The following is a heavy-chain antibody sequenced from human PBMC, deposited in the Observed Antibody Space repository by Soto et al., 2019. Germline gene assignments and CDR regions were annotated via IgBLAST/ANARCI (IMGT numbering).Heavy chain of an antibody. V-gene: IGHV4-61*08. CDR1: GGSISSDGYY. D-gene: IGHD1-7*01. Sequence: SETLSLTCTVSGGSISSDGYYWSRQPPDPGGGLEWIGYIYYSGSTNYNPSLKSRVTISVDTSKNQFSLKLSSVTAADTAVYYCARFSITGTTHWFDPWGQGTLVTVSS. CDR2: IYYSGST. J-gene: IGHJ5*02. CDR3: ARFSITGTTHWFDP.